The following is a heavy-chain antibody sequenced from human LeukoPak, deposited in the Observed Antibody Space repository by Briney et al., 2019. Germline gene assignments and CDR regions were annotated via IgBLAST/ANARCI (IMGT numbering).Heavy chain of an antibody. CDR1: GFTFSSYR. D-gene: IGHD6-19*01. CDR2: ISGGSGFI. J-gene: IGHJ4*02. CDR3: ATELAMAGTFDY. Sequence: GGSLRLSCAASGFTFSSYRMNWVRQAPGKGLEWVSTISGGSGFIYYADSVKDQFSISRDNAKNSLYLQMSSLRPEDTAVYYCATELAMAGTFDYWGQGTLVTVSS. V-gene: IGHV3-21*01.